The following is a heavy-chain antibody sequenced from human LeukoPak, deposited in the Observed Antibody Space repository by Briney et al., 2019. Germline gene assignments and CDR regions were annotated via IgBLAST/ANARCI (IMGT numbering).Heavy chain of an antibody. Sequence: GGSLRLSCVVSGLTFSNYCMTWVRQAPGKGLEWVANIKKDGSEKFYVDSVKGRFTISRDNAKSSLYLQMDSLRGEDTAVYYCAKALAGKVDYWGQGTLVTVSS. D-gene: IGHD6-13*01. CDR3: AKALAGKVDY. V-gene: IGHV3-7*03. CDR1: GLTFSNYC. J-gene: IGHJ4*02. CDR2: IKKDGSEK.